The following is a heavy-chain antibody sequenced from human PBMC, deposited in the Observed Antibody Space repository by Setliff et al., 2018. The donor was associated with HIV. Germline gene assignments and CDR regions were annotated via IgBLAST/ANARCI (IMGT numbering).Heavy chain of an antibody. CDR2: ISSTGTT. V-gene: IGHV4-4*08. CDR1: DDSFTNYD. D-gene: IGHD2-15*01. J-gene: IGHJ4*02. CDR3: ARLGRAIDDGGSSVRLDF. Sequence: TLSLTCVVSDDSFTNYDWTWIRQSPGKALQWIGSISSTGTTNYSPSLRSRVIISIETSNTRFSLWLRSVTASDTATYYCARLGRAIDDGGSSVRLDFWGQGVLVTSPQ.